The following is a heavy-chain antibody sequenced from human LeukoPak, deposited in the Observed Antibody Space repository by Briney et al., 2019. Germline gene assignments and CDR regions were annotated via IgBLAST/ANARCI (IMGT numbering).Heavy chain of an antibody. CDR1: GFTFSSYA. CDR2: ISGSGAST. D-gene: IGHD4-23*01. V-gene: IGHV3-23*01. Sequence: GGSLRLSCAVSGFTFSSYAMIWVRQAPGKGLEWVSAISGSGASTYYADSVKGRFTISRDNSKNTLYLQTNCLRAEDTAVYYCAKQLYGGSFDYWGQGTLVTVSS. J-gene: IGHJ4*02. CDR3: AKQLYGGSFDY.